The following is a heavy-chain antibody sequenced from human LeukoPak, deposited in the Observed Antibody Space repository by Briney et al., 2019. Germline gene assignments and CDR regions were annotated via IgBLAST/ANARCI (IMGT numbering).Heavy chain of an antibody. CDR2: IYYSGST. D-gene: IGHD4-23*01. Sequence: SETLSLTCSVSGGSISNSDYYWGWIRQPPGKGLEWIGNIYYSGSTYYNPSLKSRVTISVDTSKNQFSLKLSSVTAADTAVYYCAREKRGNEWDYWGQGTLVTVSS. CDR3: AREKRGNEWDY. CDR1: GGSISNSDYY. V-gene: IGHV4-39*07. J-gene: IGHJ4*02.